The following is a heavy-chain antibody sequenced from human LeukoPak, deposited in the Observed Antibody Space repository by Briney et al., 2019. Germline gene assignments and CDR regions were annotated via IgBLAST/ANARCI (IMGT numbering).Heavy chain of an antibody. CDR3: ARYDSDAFDI. CDR1: GFTFSSYG. CDR2: IRYDGSNK. Sequence: GGSLRLSCAASGFTFSSYGMHWVRQAPGKGLEWVALIRYDGSNKYYADSVKGRFTISRDNSKNTLYLQMNSLRAEDTAVYYCARYDSDAFDIWGQGTMVTVSS. V-gene: IGHV3-30*02. J-gene: IGHJ3*02. D-gene: IGHD3-3*01.